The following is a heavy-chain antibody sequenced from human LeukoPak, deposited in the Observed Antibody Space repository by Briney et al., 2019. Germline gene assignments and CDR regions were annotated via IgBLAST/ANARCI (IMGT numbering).Heavy chain of an antibody. Sequence: PSETLSLTCTVSGASISSYYWSWIRQPPGKGLEWIGYIYYSGSNNYNPSLKSRVPISVDTSKNQFSLKLSSVTAADPAVYYCARGGTARGYSGYGVFDYWGQGTLVTVSS. V-gene: IGHV4-59*12. CDR3: ARGGTARGYSGYGVFDY. J-gene: IGHJ4*02. CDR2: IYYSGSN. CDR1: GASISSYY. D-gene: IGHD5-12*01.